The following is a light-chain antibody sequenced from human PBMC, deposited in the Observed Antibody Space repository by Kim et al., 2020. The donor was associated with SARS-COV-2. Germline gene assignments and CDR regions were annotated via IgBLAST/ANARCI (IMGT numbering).Light chain of an antibody. V-gene: IGLV3-9*01. CDR3: QVWDSSTVV. J-gene: IGLJ2*01. CDR2: KDS. Sequence: SYELTQPLSVSVSLGQTARITCGGHKMGDKNVHWYQQRLGQSPVLVIYKDSNRPSGIPERFSGSNSENTATLTISGPQVRDEADYYCQVWDSSTVVFGGGTQLTVL. CDR1: KMGDKN.